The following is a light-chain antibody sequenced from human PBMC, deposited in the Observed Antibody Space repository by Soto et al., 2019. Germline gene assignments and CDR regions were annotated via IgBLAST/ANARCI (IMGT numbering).Light chain of an antibody. CDR1: QSISSSY. CDR2: GAS. J-gene: IGKJ5*01. Sequence: EIVLTQSPGTLSLSPGERATLSCRASQSISSSYLAWYQQKPGQFPRLLIYGASSRATGIPDRFSGSGSGTDFTLTSSRLEPEDFAVYYCQQYGRSPPITFGQGTRLEIK. V-gene: IGKV3-20*01. CDR3: QQYGRSPPIT.